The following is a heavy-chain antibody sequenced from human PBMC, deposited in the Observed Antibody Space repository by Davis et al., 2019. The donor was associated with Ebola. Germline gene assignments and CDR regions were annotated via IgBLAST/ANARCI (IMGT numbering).Heavy chain of an antibody. J-gene: IGHJ6*02. Sequence: ASVKVSCKASGYTFTSYGISWVRQAPGQGLEWMGWISAYNGNTNYAQKLQGRVTMTTDTSTSTAYMELRSLRSDDTAVYYCARDPVTVTTEYYYYYGMDVWGQGTTVTVSS. CDR1: GYTFTSYG. V-gene: IGHV1-18*01. CDR3: ARDPVTVTTEYYYYYGMDV. D-gene: IGHD4-11*01. CDR2: ISAYNGNT.